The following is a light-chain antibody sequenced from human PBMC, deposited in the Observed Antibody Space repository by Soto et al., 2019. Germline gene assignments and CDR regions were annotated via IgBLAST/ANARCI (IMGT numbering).Light chain of an antibody. CDR3: ISYTDRQSYL. J-gene: IGLJ1*01. Sequence: QSALTQPASVSGSPGQSITISCSGTSSDIGSYNHVAWYQQFPGKSPKPMIYAVSEQPPGVSDRFSGSKSGITASLTIFWLQTEDESDYFCISYTDRQSYLFGTGTKVTVL. V-gene: IGLV2-14*03. CDR2: AVS. CDR1: SSDIGSYNH.